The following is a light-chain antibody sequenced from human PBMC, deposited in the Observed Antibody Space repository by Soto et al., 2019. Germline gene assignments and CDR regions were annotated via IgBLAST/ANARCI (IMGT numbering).Light chain of an antibody. CDR3: QSYNSTLGGL. V-gene: IGLV1-40*01. CDR2: DNT. CDR1: IANIGAGYD. J-gene: IGLJ2*01. Sequence: QSVLTQPPSVSGAPGQRVTISCTGSIANIGAGYDVNWYQQFPGTAPKLLIFDNTNRPSGVPDRFSGSKSGTSASLTITRLEAEDEAHYYCQSYNSTLGGLFGGGTKLTVL.